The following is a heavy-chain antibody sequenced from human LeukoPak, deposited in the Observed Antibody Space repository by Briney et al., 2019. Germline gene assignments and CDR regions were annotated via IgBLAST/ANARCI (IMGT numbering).Heavy chain of an antibody. CDR1: VFTFSCYA. J-gene: IGHJ4*02. CDR2: ISYDGSNK. Sequence: GGPLRLSCAASVFTFSCYAMHWVRQAPGKGLEWVAVISYDGSNKYYADSVKGRFTISRDNSKNTLYLQMNSLRAEDTAVYYCARDYYGSGSYDYWGQGTLVTVSS. V-gene: IGHV3-30-3*01. D-gene: IGHD3-10*01. CDR3: ARDYYGSGSYDY.